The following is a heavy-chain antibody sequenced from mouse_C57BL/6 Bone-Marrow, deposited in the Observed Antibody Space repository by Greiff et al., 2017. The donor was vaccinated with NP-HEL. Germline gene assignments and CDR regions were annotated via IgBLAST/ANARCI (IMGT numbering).Heavy chain of an antibody. CDR2: INPYNGGT. D-gene: IGHD1-1*01. V-gene: IGHV1-19*01. J-gene: IGHJ2*01. Sequence: EVQLQQSGPVLVKPGASVKMSCKASGYTFTDYYMNWVKQSHGKSLEWIGVINPYNGGTSYNQKFKGKATLTVDKSSSTAYMELNSLTSEDSAVYYCARSTTVATDYWGQGTTLTVSS. CDR3: ARSTTVATDY. CDR1: GYTFTDYY.